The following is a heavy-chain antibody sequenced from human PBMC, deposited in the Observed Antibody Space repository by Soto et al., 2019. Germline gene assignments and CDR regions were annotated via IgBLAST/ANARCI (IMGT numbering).Heavy chain of an antibody. CDR1: GFTVSSNY. Sequence: GGSLRLSCAASGFTVSSNYMSWVRQAPGKGLEWVSVIYSGGSTYYADSVKGRFTISRDNSKNTLYLQMNSLRAEDTAVYYCARDVNIPPTEYYFDYWGQGTLVTVSS. CDR3: ARDVNIPPTEYYFDY. CDR2: IYSGGST. V-gene: IGHV3-66*01. J-gene: IGHJ4*02.